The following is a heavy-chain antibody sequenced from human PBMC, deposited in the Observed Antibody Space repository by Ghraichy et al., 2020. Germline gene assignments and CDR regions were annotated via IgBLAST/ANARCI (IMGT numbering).Heavy chain of an antibody. CDR1: GYTFSSYD. D-gene: IGHD1-1*01. Sequence: ASVKVSCKAFGYTFSSYDITWVRQAPGQGLEWMGWIRPHTGQTNIAQNLQGRVTLTTDTSTSTAYVELRSLRSDDTAVYYCATIGTTYPGDLNYWGQGTLFSGSS. J-gene: IGHJ4*02. CDR3: ATIGTTYPGDLNY. V-gene: IGHV1-18*01. CDR2: IRPHTGQT.